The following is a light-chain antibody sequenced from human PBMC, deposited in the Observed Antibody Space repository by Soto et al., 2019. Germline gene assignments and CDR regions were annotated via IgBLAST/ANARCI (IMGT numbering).Light chain of an antibody. Sequence: QSVLPQPPSASGSPGQSVTISCTGTSSDVGGYNYVSWYQQHPGKAPKLMIYEVSKRPSGVPDRLSGSKSGNTASLTVSGLQAEDEADYYCSSYAGSNNFVFGTGTRSPS. V-gene: IGLV2-8*01. CDR1: SSDVGGYNY. CDR3: SSYAGSNNFV. CDR2: EVS. J-gene: IGLJ1*01.